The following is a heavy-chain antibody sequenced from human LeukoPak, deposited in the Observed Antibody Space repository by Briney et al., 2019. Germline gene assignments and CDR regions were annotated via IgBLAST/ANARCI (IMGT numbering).Heavy chain of an antibody. CDR3: ARQPRRLNYGGMDY. V-gene: IGHV4-34*01. J-gene: IGHJ4*02. CDR1: GGSFSGYY. Sequence: SETLSLTCAVYGGSFSGYYWSWIRQPPGKGLEWIGEINHSGSTNYNPSLKSRVTISVDTSKKQFSLKLSSVTAADTAVYYCARQPRRLNYGGMDYWGQGTLVTVSS. CDR2: INHSGST. D-gene: IGHD4-23*01.